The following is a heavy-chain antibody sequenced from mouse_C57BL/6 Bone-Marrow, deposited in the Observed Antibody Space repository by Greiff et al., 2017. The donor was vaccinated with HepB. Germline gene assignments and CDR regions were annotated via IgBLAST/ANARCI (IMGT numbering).Heavy chain of an antibody. CDR2: ISDGGSYT. V-gene: IGHV5-4*01. Sequence: EVQGVESGGGLVKPGGSLKLSCAASGFTFSSYAMSWVRQTPEKRLEWVATISDGGSYTYYPDNVKGRFTISRDNAKNNLYLQMSHLKSEDTAMYYCARGNYGYWYFDVWGTGTTVTVSS. CDR1: GFTFSSYA. J-gene: IGHJ1*03. CDR3: ARGNYGYWYFDV. D-gene: IGHD2-1*01.